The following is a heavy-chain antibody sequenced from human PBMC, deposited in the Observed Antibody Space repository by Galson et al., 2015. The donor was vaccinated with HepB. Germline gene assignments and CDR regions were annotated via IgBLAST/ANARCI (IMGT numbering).Heavy chain of an antibody. CDR1: GFTFSSYA. Sequence: SLRLSCAASGFTFSSYAMHWVRQAPGKGLEWVAVISYDGSSKYYADSVKGRFTISRDNSKNTLYLQMNSLRAEDTAVYYCARDFQFLVTKPNSSSSGPLDYWGQGTLVTVSS. CDR2: ISYDGSSK. D-gene: IGHD6-6*01. J-gene: IGHJ4*02. V-gene: IGHV3-30-3*01. CDR3: ARDFQFLVTKPNSSSSGPLDY.